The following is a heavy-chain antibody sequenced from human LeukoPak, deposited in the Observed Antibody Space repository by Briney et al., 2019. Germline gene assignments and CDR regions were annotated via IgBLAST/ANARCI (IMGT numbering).Heavy chain of an antibody. D-gene: IGHD3-22*01. J-gene: IGHJ3*01. CDR1: GGSISSYY. CDR2: IYYSGST. V-gene: IGHV4-59*01. CDR3: ARDHDSSGYVDY. Sequence: SETLSLTCTVSGGSISSYYWSWIRQPPGKGLEWIGYIYYSGSTNYNPSLKSRVTISVDTSKNQFSLKLSSVTAADTAVYYCARDHDSSGYVDYWGQGTMVTVSS.